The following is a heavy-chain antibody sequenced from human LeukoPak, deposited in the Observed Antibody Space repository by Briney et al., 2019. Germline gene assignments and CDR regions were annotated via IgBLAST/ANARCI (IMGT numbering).Heavy chain of an antibody. D-gene: IGHD3-9*01. V-gene: IGHV4-39*07. J-gene: IGHJ4*02. CDR3: ARDLRGIRYFDGIDY. CDR1: GGSIGSSDSF. CDR2: IYYSGTT. Sequence: SETLSLTCTVSGGSIGSSDSFWGWIRQPPGKGLEWIGSIYYSGTTYYNPSLKSRLTISVDTSKNHFSLKLTSVTAADTAVYYCARDLRGIRYFDGIDYWGQGTLVTVSS.